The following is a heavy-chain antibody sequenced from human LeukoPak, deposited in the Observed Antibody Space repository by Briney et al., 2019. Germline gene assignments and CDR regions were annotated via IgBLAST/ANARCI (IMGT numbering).Heavy chain of an antibody. CDR3: ARDRVPGTSPKMDY. CDR1: GFTFSSYA. J-gene: IGHJ4*02. V-gene: IGHV3-30-3*01. CDR2: ISYDGSNK. D-gene: IGHD1-7*01. Sequence: GGSLRLSCAASGFTFSSYAMHWVRQAPGKGLEWVAVISYDGSNKYYADSVKGRSTISRDNSKNTLYLQMNSLRAEDTALYYCARDRVPGTSPKMDYWGQGTLVTVSS.